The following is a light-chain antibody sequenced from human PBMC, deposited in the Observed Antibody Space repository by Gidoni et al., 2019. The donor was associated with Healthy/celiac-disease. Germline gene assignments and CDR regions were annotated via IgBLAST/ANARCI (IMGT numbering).Light chain of an antibody. V-gene: IGKV1-39*01. J-gene: IGKJ1*01. Sequence: QSPSSLSASVGDRVTITCRASQSISSYLNWYQQKPGKAPKLLIYAASSLQSGVPSRFSGSGSGTDFTLTISSLQPEDFATYYCQQSYSTPRTFXXXTKVEIK. CDR2: AAS. CDR3: QQSYSTPRT. CDR1: QSISSY.